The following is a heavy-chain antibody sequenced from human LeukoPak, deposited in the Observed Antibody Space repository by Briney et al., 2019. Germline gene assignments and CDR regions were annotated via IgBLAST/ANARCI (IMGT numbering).Heavy chain of an antibody. V-gene: IGHV5-51*07. CDR3: ARLRGYSYGHLDY. J-gene: IGHJ4*02. D-gene: IGHD5-18*01. CDR2: IYPGDSYT. Sequence: GDPLEISCQRSGSTFTSSWIGWVDTLPGKGLEWMGIIYPGDSYTRYSPSFQGQVTISADKSISTAYLQWSSLKASDTAMYYCARLRGYSYGHLDYWGQGTLVTVSS. CDR1: GSTFTSSW.